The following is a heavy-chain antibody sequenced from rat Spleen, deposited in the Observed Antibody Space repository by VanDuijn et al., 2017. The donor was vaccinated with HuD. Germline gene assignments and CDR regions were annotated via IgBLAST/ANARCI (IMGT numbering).Heavy chain of an antibody. CDR1: GFTFSNYD. Sequence: EVQLVESGGGLMQPGRSLKLSCAASGFTFSNYDMAWVRQAPTKGLEWIASISTGGDITYYRDSVKGRFTVSRDDANNTHYLHMDSLRSEDTATYYCTIHGGLRNWFDSWAKALWSLSLQ. CDR3: TIHGGLRNWFDS. D-gene: IGHD1-11*01. CDR2: ISTGGDIT. J-gene: IGHJ3*01. V-gene: IGHV5S13*01.